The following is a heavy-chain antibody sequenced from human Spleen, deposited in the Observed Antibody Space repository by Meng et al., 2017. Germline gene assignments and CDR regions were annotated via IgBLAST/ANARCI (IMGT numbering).Heavy chain of an antibody. CDR3: ARVQKYYYDSSRAFQR. J-gene: IGHJ1*01. CDR2: INHSGST. CDR1: GGSFSGYY. Sequence: GSLRLSCAVYGGSFSGYYWSWIRQPPGKGLEWIGEINHSGSTNYNPSLKSRVTISVDTSKNQFSLKLSSVTAADTAVYYCARVQKYYYDSSRAFQRWGQGTLVTVSS. V-gene: IGHV4-34*01. D-gene: IGHD3-22*01.